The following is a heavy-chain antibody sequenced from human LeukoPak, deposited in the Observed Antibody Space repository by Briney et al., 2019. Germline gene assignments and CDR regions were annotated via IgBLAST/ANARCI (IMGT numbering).Heavy chain of an antibody. D-gene: IGHD3-22*01. CDR1: GGSISSYY. J-gene: IGHJ4*02. Sequence: SETLSLTCTVSGGSISSYYWSWIRQPPGKGREWIGYIYYSGSTNYNPSLKSRVTISGDKSKKQFSLKLSSVTAAATAVYYCARGYYDSSGYQPVYYFDYWGQGTLVTVSS. V-gene: IGHV4-59*01. CDR3: ARGYYDSSGYQPVYYFDY. CDR2: IYYSGST.